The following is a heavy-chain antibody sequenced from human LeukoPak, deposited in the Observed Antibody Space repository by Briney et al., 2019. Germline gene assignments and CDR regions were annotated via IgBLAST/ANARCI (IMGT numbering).Heavy chain of an antibody. V-gene: IGHV1-69*13. CDR3: ARLGVYYDFSQPNSLDY. CDR2: MIPILDRK. Sequence: SVKVSCKASGDTFNSHAISWVRQAPGQGLEWLGRMIPILDRKDYAQKFQGRITITADESTSTVYMALSSLRSEDTAIYYCARLGVYYDFSQPNSLDYWGQGTLITVSS. J-gene: IGHJ4*01. D-gene: IGHD3-3*01. CDR1: GDTFNSHA.